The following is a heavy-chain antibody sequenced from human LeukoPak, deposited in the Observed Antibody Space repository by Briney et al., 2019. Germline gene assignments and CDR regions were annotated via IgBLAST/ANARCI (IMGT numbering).Heavy chain of an antibody. CDR2: ISYDGSNK. V-gene: IGHV3-30*03. CDR1: GFTFSSYG. J-gene: IGHJ6*02. CDR3: ARAPQKYYGMDV. Sequence: GGSLRLSCAASGFTFSSYGMHWVRQAPGKGLEWVAVISYDGSNKYYADSVKGRFTISRDNAKNSLYLQMDSLRAEDTAVYYCARAPQKYYGMDVWGQGTTVTVSS.